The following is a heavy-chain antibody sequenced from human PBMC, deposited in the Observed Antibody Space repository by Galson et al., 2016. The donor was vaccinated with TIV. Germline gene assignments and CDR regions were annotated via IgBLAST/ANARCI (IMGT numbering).Heavy chain of an antibody. D-gene: IGHD6-13*01. J-gene: IGHJ4*02. Sequence: SLRLSCAASGFTFSSYWMSWVRQAPGKGLEWVANIKQDGGEKYYVDSVKGRFTISRDNAKNSLFLQMNSLRAEDRAVYYCARDFPPGYGSSFNDYGGQGTLVTVSS. CDR2: IKQDGGEK. CDR3: ARDFPPGYGSSFNDY. CDR1: GFTFSSYW. V-gene: IGHV3-7*01.